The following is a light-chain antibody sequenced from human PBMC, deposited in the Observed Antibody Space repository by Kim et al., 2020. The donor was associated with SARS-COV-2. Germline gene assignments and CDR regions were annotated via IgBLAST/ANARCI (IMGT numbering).Light chain of an antibody. Sequence: DIQMTQSPSAMSASVGDRVTITCRASQGVSNYLAWFQQKPGKVPKRLIYGASSLQSGVPSRFSGSGSGTEFTLTISSMQPEDFATYYCLQHNSFPRTFGQGTRLEI. V-gene: IGKV1-17*03. J-gene: IGKJ2*02. CDR3: LQHNSFPRT. CDR1: QGVSNY. CDR2: GAS.